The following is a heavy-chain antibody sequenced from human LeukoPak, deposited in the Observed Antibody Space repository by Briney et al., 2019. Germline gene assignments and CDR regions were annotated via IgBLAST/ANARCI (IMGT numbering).Heavy chain of an antibody. CDR2: IYYSGST. J-gene: IGHJ4*02. CDR1: GGSISSSSYY. CDR3: ARDTYYYGSGSRFDY. Sequence: KASETLSLTCTVSGGSISSSSYYWGWIRQPPGKGLEWIGSIYYSGSTYYNPSLKSRVTISVDTSKNQFSLELSSVTAADTAVYYCARDTYYYGSGSRFDYWGQGTLVTVSS. D-gene: IGHD3-10*01. V-gene: IGHV4-39*07.